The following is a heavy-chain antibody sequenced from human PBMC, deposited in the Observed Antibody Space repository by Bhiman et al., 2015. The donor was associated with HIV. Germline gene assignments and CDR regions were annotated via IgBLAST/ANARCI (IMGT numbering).Heavy chain of an antibody. CDR2: ISYDGNNK. Sequence: QVQLVESGGGVVQPGRSLRLSCAASGFTFSSFGMHWVRQAPGKGLEWVAVISYDGNNKYYADSVKGRFTISRDNAKNSLYLQMNSLRAEDTAVFYCARQFRSVGAPDAFDIWGQGTMVTVSS. CDR3: ARQFRSVGAPDAFDI. D-gene: IGHD1-26*01. CDR1: GFTFSSFG. J-gene: IGHJ3*02. V-gene: IGHV3-30*03.